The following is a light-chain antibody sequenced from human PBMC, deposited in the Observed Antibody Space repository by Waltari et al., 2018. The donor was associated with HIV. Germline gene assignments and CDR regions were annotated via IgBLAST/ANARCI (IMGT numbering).Light chain of an antibody. J-gene: IGLJ2*01. Sequence: QSALTQPPSASGSPGQSFTTSCTRTSSDVGGYNYVSWYQQHPGKAPKLMIYEVSKRPSGVPDRFSGSKSGNTASLTVSGLQAEDEADYYCSSYAGSNSVVFGGGTKLTVL. CDR2: EVS. CDR1: SSDVGGYNY. V-gene: IGLV2-8*01. CDR3: SSYAGSNSVV.